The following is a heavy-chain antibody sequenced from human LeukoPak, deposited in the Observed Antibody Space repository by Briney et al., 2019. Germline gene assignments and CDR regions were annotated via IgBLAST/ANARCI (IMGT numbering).Heavy chain of an antibody. CDR3: ARETTSSSGLDY. Sequence: SETLSLTCTVSGGSISSGGYYWSWIRQPPGKGLEWIGYIYHSGSTYYNPSLKSRVTISVDRSKNQFSLKLSSVTAADTAVYYCARETTSSSGLDYWGQGTLVTVSS. CDR1: GGSISSGGYY. D-gene: IGHD6-6*01. V-gene: IGHV4-30-2*01. J-gene: IGHJ4*02. CDR2: IYHSGST.